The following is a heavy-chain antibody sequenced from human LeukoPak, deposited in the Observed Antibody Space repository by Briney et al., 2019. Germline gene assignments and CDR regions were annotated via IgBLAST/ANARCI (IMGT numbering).Heavy chain of an antibody. CDR1: GYSISSGYY. Sequence: ASETLSLTCSVSGYSISSGYYWGWIRQPPGKGLEWIGSIYHSGSTYYNPSLKSRVTISVDTSKNQFSLKLSSVTAADTAVYYCARVGVITIFGVVLLNWFDPWGQGTLVTVSS. J-gene: IGHJ5*02. D-gene: IGHD3-3*01. CDR2: IYHSGST. CDR3: ARVGVITIFGVVLLNWFDP. V-gene: IGHV4-38-2*02.